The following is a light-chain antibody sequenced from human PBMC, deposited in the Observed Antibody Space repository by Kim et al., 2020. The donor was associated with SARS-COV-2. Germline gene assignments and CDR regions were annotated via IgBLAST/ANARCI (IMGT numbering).Light chain of an antibody. Sequence: APGERATLSCRARRSVRRILAWYQQRPGQAPRLLVYGASTKAAGIPARFSGSGSGAEFALTISSLQSEDFAVYYCQQYNHWPPLTFGGGTKVDIK. V-gene: IGKV3-15*01. CDR2: GAS. CDR3: QQYNHWPPLT. CDR1: RSVRRI. J-gene: IGKJ4*01.